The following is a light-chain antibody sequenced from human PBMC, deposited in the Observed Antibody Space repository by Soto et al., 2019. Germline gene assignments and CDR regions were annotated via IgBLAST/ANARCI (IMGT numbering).Light chain of an antibody. J-gene: IGKJ1*01. CDR1: QTVAHNY. Sequence: DIVLTQSPGTLSLSPGDTATLSCRASQTVAHNYVAWYQQKPGQAPRLLIDDAYRRATGLPDRFTGSGSGTDFTLTIARLEPDDLAVYYCQQCAYSPRTFGQGTKGEIK. CDR3: QQCAYSPRT. CDR2: DAY. V-gene: IGKV3-20*01.